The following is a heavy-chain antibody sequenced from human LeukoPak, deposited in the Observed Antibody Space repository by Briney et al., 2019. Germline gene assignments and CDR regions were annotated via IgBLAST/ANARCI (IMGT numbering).Heavy chain of an antibody. CDR3: ARENGDYYRAFDI. CDR2: IYTSGST. J-gene: IGHJ3*02. CDR1: GGSISSYY. Sequence: SETPSLTCTVSGGSISSYYWSWIRQPAGKGLEWIGRIYTSGSTNYNPSLNSRVTMSVDTSKNQFSLNLTSVTAADTAVFYCARENGDYYRAFDIWGQGTMVTVSS. V-gene: IGHV4-4*07. D-gene: IGHD4-17*01.